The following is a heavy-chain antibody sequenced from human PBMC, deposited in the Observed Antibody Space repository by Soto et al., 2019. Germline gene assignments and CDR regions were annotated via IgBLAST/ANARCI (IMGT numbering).Heavy chain of an antibody. CDR3: AKDRTIAARNYDA. CDR1: GFTFSDHG. V-gene: IGHV3-23*01. Sequence: DAQLLESGGGLVQPGGSLSLACEASGFTFSDHGMSWVRQAPGKGLEWVSAISGSVGSTYYANSVKGRFTISRDNSKNTLFLQMSSLRDEDTAVYYCAKDRTIAARNYDAWGQGALVTVSS. J-gene: IGHJ5*02. CDR2: ISGSVGST. D-gene: IGHD6-6*01.